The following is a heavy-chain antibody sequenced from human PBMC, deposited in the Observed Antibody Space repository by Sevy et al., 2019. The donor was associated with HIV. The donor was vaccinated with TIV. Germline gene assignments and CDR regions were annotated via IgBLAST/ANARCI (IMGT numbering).Heavy chain of an antibody. Sequence: GGSLRLSCAASGFTFSNAWMSWVRQAPGKGLEWVGRIKSKTDGGTTDYAAPVKGRFTISRDDSKNTLYLPMNSLKTEDKAVYYCTSSQWELPHDAFDIWGQGTMVTVSS. V-gene: IGHV3-15*01. D-gene: IGHD1-26*01. CDR3: TSSQWELPHDAFDI. CDR2: IKSKTDGGTT. CDR1: GFTFSNAW. J-gene: IGHJ3*02.